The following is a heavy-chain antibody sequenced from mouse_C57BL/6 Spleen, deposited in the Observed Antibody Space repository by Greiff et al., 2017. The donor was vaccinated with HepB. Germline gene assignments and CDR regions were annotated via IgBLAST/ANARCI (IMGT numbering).Heavy chain of an antibody. CDR2: ISGGGGNT. J-gene: IGHJ2*01. Sequence: EVKLVESGGGLVKPGGSLKLSCGASGFTFSSYTVSWVRQTPEKRLEWVATISGGGGNTYYPDSVKGRFTISRDNAKNTLYLQMSSLRSEDTAVYYCARREGYFDYWGQGTTLTVSS. CDR1: GFTFSSYT. CDR3: ARREGYFDY. V-gene: IGHV5-9*04.